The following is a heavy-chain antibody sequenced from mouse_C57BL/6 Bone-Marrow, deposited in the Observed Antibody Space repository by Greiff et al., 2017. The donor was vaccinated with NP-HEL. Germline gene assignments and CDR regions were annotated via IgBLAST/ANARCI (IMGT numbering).Heavy chain of an antibody. D-gene: IGHD2-2*01. Sequence: QVQLQQSGAELARPGASVKLSCKASGYTFTSYGISWVKQRTGQGLEWIGEIYPRSGNTYYNEKFKGKATLTADKSSSTAYMELRSLTSEDSAVYFCARLTMVTTEAYFDYWGQGTTLTVSS. CDR1: GYTFTSYG. V-gene: IGHV1-81*01. CDR3: ARLTMVTTEAYFDY. CDR2: IYPRSGNT. J-gene: IGHJ2*01.